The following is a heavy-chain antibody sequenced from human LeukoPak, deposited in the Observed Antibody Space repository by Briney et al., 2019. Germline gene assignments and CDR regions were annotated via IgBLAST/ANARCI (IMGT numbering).Heavy chain of an antibody. D-gene: IGHD3-22*01. Sequence: ASVKVSCKASGYTFTGYYMHWVRQAPGQGLEWMGWINPNNGDTNYAQKFQGRVTMTRDTSISTAHMEVSRLRSDDTAVYYCARASLHYGSSSTCNFDYWGQGTLVTVSS. CDR1: GYTFTGYY. CDR2: INPNNGDT. CDR3: ARASLHYGSSSTCNFDY. J-gene: IGHJ4*02. V-gene: IGHV1-2*02.